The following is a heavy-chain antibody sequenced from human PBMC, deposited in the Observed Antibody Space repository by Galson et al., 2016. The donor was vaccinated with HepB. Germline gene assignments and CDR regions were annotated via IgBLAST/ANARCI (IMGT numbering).Heavy chain of an antibody. Sequence: SLRLSCAASGFTFSSHWMHWVRQAPGKGLVWVSRITSDGSRTNYADSVKGRFSISRDNAKNTLYLQMISLRAEDTAVYYCARVRGTYCGGDCYFDAFDIWGQGTLVTVSS. V-gene: IGHV3-74*01. J-gene: IGHJ3*02. CDR1: GFTFSSHW. CDR2: ITSDGSRT. D-gene: IGHD2-21*02. CDR3: ARVRGTYCGGDCYFDAFDI.